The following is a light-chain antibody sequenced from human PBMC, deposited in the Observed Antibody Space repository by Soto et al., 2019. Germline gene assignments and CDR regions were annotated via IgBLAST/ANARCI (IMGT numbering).Light chain of an antibody. Sequence: DVQMTQSPSAMSASVGDRVTITCRASQDISRFVAWFQQKPGKAPERLIYDTSSLQPGVPSRFSGSGSGTEFTLTISNPQPDDFATYYCQQYNSYPCTFGQGTKLEIK. V-gene: IGKV1-17*03. CDR3: QQYNSYPCT. CDR1: QDISRF. J-gene: IGKJ2*02. CDR2: DTS.